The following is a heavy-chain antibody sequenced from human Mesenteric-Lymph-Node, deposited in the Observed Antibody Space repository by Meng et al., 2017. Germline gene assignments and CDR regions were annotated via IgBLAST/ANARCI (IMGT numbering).Heavy chain of an antibody. D-gene: IGHD1-26*01. J-gene: IGHJ4*02. CDR3: ARVAVGISSFDY. CDR1: GDWLSTNRAA. CDR2: TYYRSKWDN. Sequence: VNLEQSGPVLVQTSKTLSLSCALSGDWLSTNRAAWNLIRQSPSRGLEWLGRTYYRSKWDNDYAVSVKSRITINPDTSKNQFSLQLNSVTPEDTAVYYCARVAVGISSFDYWGQGTLVTVSS. V-gene: IGHV6-1*01.